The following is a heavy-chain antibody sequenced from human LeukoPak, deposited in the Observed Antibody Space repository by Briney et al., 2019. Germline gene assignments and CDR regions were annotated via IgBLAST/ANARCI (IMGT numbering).Heavy chain of an antibody. CDR1: GYSISSGYY. Sequence: PSETLSLTCTVSGYSISSGYYWGWIRQPPGKGLERIGSIYHSGSTYYNPSLKSRVTISVDTSKNQFSLKLSSVTAADTAVYYCARGIGGCYYYMDVWGKGTTVTVSS. D-gene: IGHD2/OR15-2a*01. CDR3: ARGIGGCYYYMDV. CDR2: IYHSGST. V-gene: IGHV4-38-2*02. J-gene: IGHJ6*03.